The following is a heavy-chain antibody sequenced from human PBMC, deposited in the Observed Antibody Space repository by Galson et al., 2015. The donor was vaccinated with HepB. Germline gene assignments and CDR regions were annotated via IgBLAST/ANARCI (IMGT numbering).Heavy chain of an antibody. J-gene: IGHJ4*02. V-gene: IGHV3-23*01. CDR2: ISRSGDST. CDR3: ASRVSIPGRAFDY. Sequence: SLRLSCAASGFSFTSYAMSWVRQAQGKGLQWVSTISRSGDSTYYADSVRGRFTISRDNSKNTLYLQMNSLRAEDTGVYYCASRVSIPGRAFDYWGQGTLVTVSS. CDR1: GFSFTSYA. D-gene: IGHD2-2*02.